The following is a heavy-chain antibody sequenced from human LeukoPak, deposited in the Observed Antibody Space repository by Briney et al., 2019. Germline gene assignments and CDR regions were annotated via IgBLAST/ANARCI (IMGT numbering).Heavy chain of an antibody. CDR2: ISSSSSYI. V-gene: IGHV3-21*01. CDR1: GFTFSSYG. Sequence: GGSLRLSCAASGFTFSSYGMSWVRQAPGKGLEWVSSISSSSSYIYYADSVKGRFTISRDNAKNSLYLQMNSLRAEDTAVYYCARDKSIYSGSYRVLFDYWGQGTLVTVSS. J-gene: IGHJ4*02. CDR3: ARDKSIYSGSYRVLFDY. D-gene: IGHD1-26*01.